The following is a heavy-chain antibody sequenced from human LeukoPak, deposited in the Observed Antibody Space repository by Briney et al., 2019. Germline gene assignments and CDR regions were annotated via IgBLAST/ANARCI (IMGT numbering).Heavy chain of an antibody. CDR2: IWYDGSNK. CDR3: STTHNGDPDHFDY. CDR1: GFTFSTYG. D-gene: IGHD2-8*01. Sequence: GGSLRLSCAASGFTFSTYGMHWVRQAPGKGLEWVAVIWYDGSNKYYADSVKGRFTISRDNSKNTLYLQMNSLRVEDTAIYYCSTTHNGDPDHFDYWGQGTLVTVSS. J-gene: IGHJ4*02. V-gene: IGHV3-33*01.